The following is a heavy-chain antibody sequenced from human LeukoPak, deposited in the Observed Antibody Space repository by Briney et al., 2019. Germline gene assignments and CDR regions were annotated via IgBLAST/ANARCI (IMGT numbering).Heavy chain of an antibody. V-gene: IGHV4-4*07. Sequence: SETLSLTCTVSGGSINNYYWSWIRQPAGKGLEWIGRIYSGGNTNYNPSLKSRVTMSLDTSKNQFSLKLTSVTAADTAVYYCARDRNSALWGQGTLVTVSS. D-gene: IGHD4-23*01. CDR2: IYSGGNT. CDR1: GGSINNYY. CDR3: ARDRNSAL. J-gene: IGHJ4*02.